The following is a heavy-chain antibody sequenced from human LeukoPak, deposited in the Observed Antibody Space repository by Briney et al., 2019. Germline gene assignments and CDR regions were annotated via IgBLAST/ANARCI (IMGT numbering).Heavy chain of an antibody. D-gene: IGHD3-22*01. V-gene: IGHV3-9*01. CDR2: ITWNSGTK. Sequence: GRSLRLSCAASGLKFDDYAMHWVRQAPGKGLEWVSTITWNSGTKVYADSVKGRFTISRDNAKNSLYLQMNNLRPEDAALYYCAILGRAYFSDTRGFDYWGQGTPVIVSS. J-gene: IGHJ4*02. CDR1: GLKFDDYA. CDR3: AILGRAYFSDTRGFDY.